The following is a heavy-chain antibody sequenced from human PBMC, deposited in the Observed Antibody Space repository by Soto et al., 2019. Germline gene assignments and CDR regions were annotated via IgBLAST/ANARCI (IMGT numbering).Heavy chain of an antibody. J-gene: IGHJ3*02. CDR2: ISYDGSNK. CDR3: ARVADSTGYYYRAFDI. CDR1: GFTFNNYV. D-gene: IGHD3-22*01. Sequence: GGSLRLSCAASGFTFNNYVMHWVRQAPGKGLEWVAVISYDGSNKYYADSVKGRFTISRDNSKNTLYLQMDSLRVEDTAVYYCARVADSTGYYYRAFDIWGQGTMVTVSS. V-gene: IGHV3-30-3*01.